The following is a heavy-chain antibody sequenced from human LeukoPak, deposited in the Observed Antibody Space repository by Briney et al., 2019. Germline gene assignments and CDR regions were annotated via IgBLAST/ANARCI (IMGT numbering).Heavy chain of an antibody. Sequence: GPSVKVSCKASGYTFTGYYIHWVRQAPGHGLEWMGSINPNTGNTNSSQKFQGRVTLTMDTSISTSYMELNRLRSDDTAVYYCARERSSSFDYWGQGTLVTVSS. CDR1: GYTFTGYY. CDR3: ARERSSSFDY. CDR2: INPNTGNT. V-gene: IGHV1-2*02. D-gene: IGHD6-19*01. J-gene: IGHJ4*02.